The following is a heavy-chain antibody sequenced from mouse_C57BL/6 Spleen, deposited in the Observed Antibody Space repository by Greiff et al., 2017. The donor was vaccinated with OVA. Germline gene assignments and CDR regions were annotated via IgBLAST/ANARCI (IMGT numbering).Heavy chain of an antibody. J-gene: IGHJ4*01. CDR1: GYTFTSYW. Sequence: VQLQQPGAELVRPGTSVKLSCKASGYTFTSYWMHWVKQRPGQGLEWIGVIDPSDSYTNYNQKFKGKATLTVDTSSSTAYMQLSSLTSEDSAVYYCARGKFRDAMDYWGQGTSVTVSS. D-gene: IGHD3-3*01. V-gene: IGHV1-59*01. CDR3: ARGKFRDAMDY. CDR2: IDPSDSYT.